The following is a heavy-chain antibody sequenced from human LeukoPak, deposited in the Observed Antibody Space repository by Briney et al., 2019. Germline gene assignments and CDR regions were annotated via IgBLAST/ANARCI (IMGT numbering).Heavy chain of an antibody. V-gene: IGHV1-46*01. J-gene: IGHJ4*01. CDR1: GYTFTSYY. Sequence: ASVKVSCKASGYTFTSYYIHWVRQAPGQGLEWMGAINPSDISTTYAQKFQGRVTMTRDTHTSTVYMQLTSLRSEDTAVYYCGRVNSGGYRLDYWGQEPWSPSP. CDR3: GRVNSGGYRLDY. D-gene: IGHD2-15*01. CDR2: INPSDIST.